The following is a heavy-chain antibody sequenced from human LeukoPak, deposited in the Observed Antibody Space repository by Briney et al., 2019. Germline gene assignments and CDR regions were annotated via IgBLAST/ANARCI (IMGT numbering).Heavy chain of an antibody. V-gene: IGHV4-59*08. CDR1: GDSISSYY. CDR3: ARRYGDHNLYYFNY. CDR2: IYYTGST. D-gene: IGHD4-17*01. Sequence: SETLSLTCTVSGDSISSYYWSWIRQPPGKGLEWIGYIYYTGSTNYNPSLKSRVTMSVDTSKNQFSLKLSSVTAADTAVYYCARRYGDHNLYYFNYWGQGTLDTVSS. J-gene: IGHJ4*02.